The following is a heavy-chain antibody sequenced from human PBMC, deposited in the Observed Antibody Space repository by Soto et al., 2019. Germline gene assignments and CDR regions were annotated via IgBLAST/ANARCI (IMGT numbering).Heavy chain of an antibody. D-gene: IGHD3-10*01. CDR1: GGSVSSGSYY. J-gene: IGHJ5*02. Sequence: PSETLSLTCTVSGGSVSSGSYYWSWIRQPPGGGLEWIGYMYHSGTFLKSPSLKTRLTMSLDMSKNQFSLTLNSMTAADTAVYYCARAQFYSGSGNYNNLMFDAWGQGIQVTVSS. CDR3: ARAQFYSGSGNYNNLMFDA. V-gene: IGHV4-30-2*01. CDR2: MYHSGTF.